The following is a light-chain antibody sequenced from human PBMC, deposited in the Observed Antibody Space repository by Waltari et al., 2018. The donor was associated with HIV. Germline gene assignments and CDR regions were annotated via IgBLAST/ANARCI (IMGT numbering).Light chain of an antibody. Sequence: DIVMTQSPDSLAVSLGESATISCKSRQSLLRHSNKRNCLAWYQQRPGQPPKLRMFWASTRQSGVPERFSGSGSGTDFTLTISRVQAEDVAVYYCQQYYSLPRTFGQGTKLEIK. CDR1: QSLLRHSNKRNC. V-gene: IGKV4-1*01. CDR3: QQYYSLPRT. CDR2: WAS. J-gene: IGKJ1*01.